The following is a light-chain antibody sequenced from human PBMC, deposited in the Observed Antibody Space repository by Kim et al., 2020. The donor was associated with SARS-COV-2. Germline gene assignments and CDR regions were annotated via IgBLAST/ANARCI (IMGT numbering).Light chain of an antibody. CDR3: QQLNSYPPWT. CDR1: QGIRSS. Sequence: DIQLTQSPSFLSASVGDRVTITCRASQGIRSSLAWYHQKPGKAPKLLIYAASTLQSGVPSRFSGSGSGTEFTLTISSLQPEDFATYYCQQLNSYPPWTFGQGTKVDIK. CDR2: AAS. J-gene: IGKJ1*01. V-gene: IGKV1-9*01.